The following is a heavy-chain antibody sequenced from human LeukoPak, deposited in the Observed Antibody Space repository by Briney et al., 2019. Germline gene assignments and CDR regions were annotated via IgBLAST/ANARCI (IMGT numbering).Heavy chain of an antibody. Sequence: GGSLRLSCAASGFTFSSYSMNWVRQAPGKGLEWVSSISSSSSYIYYADSVKGRFTISRDNAKNSLYLQMNSLRAEDTAVYYCARAVAATVYYYYGMDVWGQGTTVTVSS. V-gene: IGHV3-21*01. CDR2: ISSSSSYI. CDR1: GFTFSSYS. D-gene: IGHD2-15*01. J-gene: IGHJ6*02. CDR3: ARAVAATVYYYYGMDV.